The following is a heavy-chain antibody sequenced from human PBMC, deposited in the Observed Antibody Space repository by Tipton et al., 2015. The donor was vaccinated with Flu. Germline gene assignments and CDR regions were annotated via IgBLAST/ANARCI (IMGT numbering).Heavy chain of an antibody. D-gene: IGHD6-13*01. CDR1: GFTFSSYG. CDR3: ARSSYSSSWFFDY. V-gene: IGHV3-33*01. CDR2: IWYDGGNK. Sequence: SLRLSCAASGFTFSSYGMQWVRQAPGKGLEWVAVIWYDGGNKYYADSVKGRFTISRDSSKNTLYLQMNSLRAEDTAVYFCARSSYSSSWFFDYWGQGTLVTVSS. J-gene: IGHJ4*02.